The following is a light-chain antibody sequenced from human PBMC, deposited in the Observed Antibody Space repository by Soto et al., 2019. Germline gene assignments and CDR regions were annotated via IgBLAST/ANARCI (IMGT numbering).Light chain of an antibody. J-gene: IGLJ1*01. Sequence: QSVLTQPASVSGSPGQSITISCTGTSSDVGRYTFVSWFQQHPGKAPKLIIYEVDNWPSGVSNRFSGSKSGNTASLTISGLQADDEADYYCSSSASGGSLCVFGSGTKLTVL. CDR3: SSSASGGSLCV. CDR2: EVD. CDR1: SSDVGRYTF. V-gene: IGLV2-14*01.